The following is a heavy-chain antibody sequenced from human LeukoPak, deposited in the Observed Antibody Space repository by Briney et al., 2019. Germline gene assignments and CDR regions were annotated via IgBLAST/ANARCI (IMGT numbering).Heavy chain of an antibody. CDR1: GFTFSSYS. J-gene: IGHJ4*02. CDR3: ARVSRYSSGSFDY. D-gene: IGHD6-19*01. Sequence: GGSLRLSCAASGFTFSSYSMNWVRPAPGRGLEWVSSISSSSSYIYYADSVKGRFTICRDNATNSLYLQMNSRRAEDTAVYYCARVSRYSSGSFDYWGQGTLGTVSS. CDR2: ISSSSSYI. V-gene: IGHV3-21*01.